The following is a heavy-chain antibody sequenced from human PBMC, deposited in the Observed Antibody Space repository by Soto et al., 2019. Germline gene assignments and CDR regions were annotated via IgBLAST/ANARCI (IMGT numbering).Heavy chain of an antibody. V-gene: IGHV3-7*01. CDR2: INRDGSEK. Sequence: EVQLLASGGVLVQPGGSLRISCAASGFTFSSYWMRWVRRAPGKGLEWVASINRDGSEKHFVDSVRGRFTISRDNTRNSVYLPMTSLSTEDTAVYYCMSRHRGTPWDNWGLVTLVPVSS. CDR1: GFTFSSYW. D-gene: IGHD2-15*01. J-gene: IGHJ4*02. CDR3: MSRHRGTPWDN.